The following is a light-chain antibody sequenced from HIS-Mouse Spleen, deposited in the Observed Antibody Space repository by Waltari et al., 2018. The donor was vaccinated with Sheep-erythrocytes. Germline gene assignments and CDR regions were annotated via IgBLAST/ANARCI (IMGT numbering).Light chain of an antibody. V-gene: IGKV1-8*01. J-gene: IGKJ5*01. CDR1: QGISSY. Sequence: IQMTQSPSSVSASVGDRVTITCRASQGISSYLAWYQQKPGKAPKLLIYAASTLQSGVPSRFSGSGSGTDFTLTISCLQSEDFATYYCQQYYSYGTFGQGTRLEIK. CDR3: QQYYSYGT. CDR2: AAS.